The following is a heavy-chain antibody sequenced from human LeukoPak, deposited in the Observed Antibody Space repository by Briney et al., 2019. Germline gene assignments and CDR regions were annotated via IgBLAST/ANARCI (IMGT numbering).Heavy chain of an antibody. D-gene: IGHD6-13*01. Sequence: GASVKVSCKVSGYTLTELSMHWVRQAPGKGLEWMGGFDPEDGETIYAQKFQGRVTMTEDTSTDTAYMELSSLRSEDTAVYYCATDSGYSSSWYTCLYWGQGTLVTVSS. CDR3: ATDSGYSSSWYTCLY. J-gene: IGHJ4*02. CDR2: FDPEDGET. CDR1: GYTLTELS. V-gene: IGHV1-24*01.